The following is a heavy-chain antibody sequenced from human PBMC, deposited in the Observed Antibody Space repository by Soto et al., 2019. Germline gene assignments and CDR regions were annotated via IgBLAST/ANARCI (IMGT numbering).Heavy chain of an antibody. CDR3: AKLITAAGTGY. Sequence: EVQLLESGGGLVQPGGSLRLSCAASGFTFSSYAMSWVRQAPGKGLEWVLAISGSGINTYYADSVKGRFTISRDNSKNTLYLQMNSLRAEDTAIYYCAKLITAAGTGYWGQGTLVIVSS. J-gene: IGHJ4*02. V-gene: IGHV3-23*01. CDR2: ISGSGINT. D-gene: IGHD6-13*01. CDR1: GFTFSSYA.